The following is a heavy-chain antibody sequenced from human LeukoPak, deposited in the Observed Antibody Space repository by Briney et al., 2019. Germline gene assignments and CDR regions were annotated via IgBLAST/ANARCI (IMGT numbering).Heavy chain of an antibody. J-gene: IGHJ5*02. V-gene: IGHV3-23*01. CDR2: VSASGGST. CDR1: GFTFSSYA. CDR3: ARTHLAVTRELDP. Sequence: GGSLRLSCAASGFTFSSYAMSWVRQAPGKGPEWVSAVSASGGSTYYADSVKGRFTISRDSSKNTLYLQMNSLRAEDRAVYYCARTHLAVTRELDPWGQGTLVTVSS. D-gene: IGHD4-17*01.